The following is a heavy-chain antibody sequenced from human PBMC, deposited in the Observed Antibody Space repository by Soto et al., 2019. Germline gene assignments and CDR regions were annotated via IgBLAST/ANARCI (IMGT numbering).Heavy chain of an antibody. CDR1: GFTFSNAW. J-gene: IGHJ4*02. V-gene: IGHV3-15*01. CDR2: IKSKTDGGTT. Sequence: EVQLVESGGGLVKPGGSLRLSCAASGFTFSNAWMSWVRQAPGKGLEWVGRIKSKTDGGTTDYAAPVKGRFTISRDDSKSTLYLQMNSLKTEDTAVYYCATDGSTVVTGLDYWGQGTLVTVSS. D-gene: IGHD2-15*01. CDR3: ATDGSTVVTGLDY.